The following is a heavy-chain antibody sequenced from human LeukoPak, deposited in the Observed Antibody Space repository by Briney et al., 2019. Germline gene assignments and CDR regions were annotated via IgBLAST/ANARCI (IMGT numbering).Heavy chain of an antibody. CDR3: AREVPAARNFDY. CDR1: GGSFSGYY. V-gene: IGHV4-34*01. CDR2: INHSGSN. D-gene: IGHD2-2*01. Sequence: KPSETLSLTCAVYGGSFSGYYWSWIRQPPGKGLEWIGEINHSGSNNYNPSLKSRVTISVDTSKNQFSLKLSSVTAADTAVYYCAREVPAARNFDYWGQGTLVTVSS. J-gene: IGHJ4*02.